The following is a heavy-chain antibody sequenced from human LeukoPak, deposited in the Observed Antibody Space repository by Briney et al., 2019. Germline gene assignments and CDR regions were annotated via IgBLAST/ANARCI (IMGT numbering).Heavy chain of an antibody. V-gene: IGHV3-23*01. CDR2: ISGSGGST. J-gene: IGHJ4*02. D-gene: IGHD1-26*01. CDR3: AKDRSAARVGATPTYYFDY. Sequence: GGSLRLSCAASGITFSSYAVNWVRQSPGKGLEWVSGISGSGGSTYYADSVKGRFTISRDNSKNTVYLQMSSLRAEDTALYYCAKDRSAARVGATPTYYFDYWGQGTLVTVSS. CDR1: GITFSSYA.